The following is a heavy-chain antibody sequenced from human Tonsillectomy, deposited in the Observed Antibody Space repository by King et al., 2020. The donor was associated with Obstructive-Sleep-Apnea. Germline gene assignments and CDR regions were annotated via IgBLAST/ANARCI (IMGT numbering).Heavy chain of an antibody. CDR3: AKLHVLRYFDSGDY. D-gene: IGHD3-9*01. J-gene: IGHJ4*02. CDR2: ISGGGGST. V-gene: IGHV3-23*04. Sequence: VQLVESGGGLVQPGGSLRLSCAASGLTFSTYDMHWVRQAPGKGLEWVSTISGGGGSTYSADSVEGRFTISRDNSKNTLYLQLNSLRAEDTAVYYCAKLHVLRYFDSGDYWVQGTLVTVSS. CDR1: GLTFSTYD.